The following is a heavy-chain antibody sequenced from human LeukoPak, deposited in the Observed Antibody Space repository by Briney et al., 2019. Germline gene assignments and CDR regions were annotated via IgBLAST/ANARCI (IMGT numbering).Heavy chain of an antibody. CDR2: IRSKANSYAT. Sequence: GGSLRLSCAASGFTFSGFAMHWVRQASGKGLEWVGRIRSKANSYATAYAASVKGRFTISRDDSKNTAYLQMNSLKTEDTAVYYCTRWTVGATEPWGQGTLVTVSS. CDR1: GFTFSGFA. D-gene: IGHD1-26*01. V-gene: IGHV3-73*01. CDR3: TRWTVGATEP. J-gene: IGHJ5*02.